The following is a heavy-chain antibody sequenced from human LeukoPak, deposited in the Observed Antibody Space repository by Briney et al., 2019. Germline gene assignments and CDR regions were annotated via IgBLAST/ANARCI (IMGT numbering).Heavy chain of an antibody. CDR2: VNSDESIT. Sequence: PGGSLRLSCAASGNYWMHWVRQAPGKGLVWVLRVNSDESITTYADSVNGRFTISRDNAKNTLYLQMKSLRAEDTAVYYCARGHLPTPRSAMDVWGQGTTDTVSS. J-gene: IGHJ6*02. D-gene: IGHD3-3*02. V-gene: IGHV3-74*01. CDR3: ARGHLPTPRSAMDV. CDR1: GNYW.